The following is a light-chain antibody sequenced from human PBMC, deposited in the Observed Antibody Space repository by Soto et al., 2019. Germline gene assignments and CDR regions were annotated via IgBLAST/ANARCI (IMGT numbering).Light chain of an antibody. V-gene: IGKV1-5*03. J-gene: IGKJ2*01. CDR1: QSISNW. CDR2: RAS. Sequence: DIQMTQSPSTLSASVGDRVTITCRASQSISNWLAWYQQKPGKAPKLLIYRASALERGVPSRFTGSGSGTEFTLTISSLQPDDFAIYFCHQYNTDSHTFGQGTKVDIK. CDR3: HQYNTDSHT.